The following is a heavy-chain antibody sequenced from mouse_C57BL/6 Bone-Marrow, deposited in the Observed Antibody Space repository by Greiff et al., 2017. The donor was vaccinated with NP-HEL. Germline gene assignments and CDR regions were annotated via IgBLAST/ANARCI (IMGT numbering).Heavy chain of an antibody. Sequence: EVKLVESGGDLVKPGGSLKLSCAASGFTFSSYGMSWVRQTPDKRLEWVATISSGGSYTYYPDSVKGRFTISRYNAKNPLYLQMSSLKSEDTALYYCARRNYYVSGFAYWGQGTLVTVSA. CDR2: ISSGGSYT. CDR3: ARRNYYVSGFAY. CDR1: GFTFSSYG. D-gene: IGHD1-1*01. V-gene: IGHV5-6*02. J-gene: IGHJ3*01.